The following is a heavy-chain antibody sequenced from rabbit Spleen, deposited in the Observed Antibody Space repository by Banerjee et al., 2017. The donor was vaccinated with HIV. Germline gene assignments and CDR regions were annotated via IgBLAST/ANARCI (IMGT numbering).Heavy chain of an antibody. J-gene: IGHJ3*01. V-gene: IGHV1S7*01. Sequence: QLVESGGGLVQPGGSLKLSCKASGFDFSTYYMNWVRQAPGKGLEWIGYIEPVFGITYYASWVNGRFTISSHNAQNTLDLQMNSLTAADTATYFCARARDTYDDVGDYARLDLWGPGTLVTVS. D-gene: IGHD2-1*01. CDR3: ARARDTYDDVGDYARLDL. CDR2: IEPVFGIT. CDR1: GFDFSTYY.